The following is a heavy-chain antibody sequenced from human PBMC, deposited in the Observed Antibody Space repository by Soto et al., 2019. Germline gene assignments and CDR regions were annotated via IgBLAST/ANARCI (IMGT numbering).Heavy chain of an antibody. D-gene: IGHD6-19*01. Sequence: PGGSLRLSCAASGFTFSSYDMHWVRQATGKGLEWVSAIATAGDTYYAGSVKGRFTISRENAKNSLYLQMNSLRAEDTAVYYCARGVSSGWYYFDSWGQGTLVTVSS. CDR3: ARGVSSGWYYFDS. CDR2: IATAGDT. CDR1: GFTFSSYD. J-gene: IGHJ4*02. V-gene: IGHV3-13*01.